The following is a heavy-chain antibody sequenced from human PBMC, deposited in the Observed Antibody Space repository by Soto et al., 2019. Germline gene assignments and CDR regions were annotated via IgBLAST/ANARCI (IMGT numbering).Heavy chain of an antibody. D-gene: IGHD5-18*01. J-gene: IGHJ5*01. CDR2: ISSSGSTI. Sequence: GGSLRLSCAASGFTFSSYGMNWVRQAPGKGLEWVSYISSSGSTIYYADSVKGRFTISRDNAKNSLYLQMNSLRAEDTAVYYCARVGYSYGWLPVDSWGQGTLVTVSS. CDR3: ARVGYSYGWLPVDS. V-gene: IGHV3-48*03. CDR1: GFTFSSYG.